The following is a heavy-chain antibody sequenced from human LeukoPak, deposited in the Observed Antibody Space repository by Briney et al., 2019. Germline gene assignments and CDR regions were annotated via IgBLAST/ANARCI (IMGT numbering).Heavy chain of an antibody. D-gene: IGHD3-10*02. CDR3: LFGELLSWFDP. J-gene: IGHJ5*02. CDR2: INPNSGGT. Sequence: EASVKVSCKASGYTVTGYYMHWVRQAPGQGLEWMGWINPNSGGTNYAQKFQGRVTMTRDTSISTAYMELSRLRSDDTAVYYCLFGELLSWFDPWGQGTLVTVSS. CDR1: GYTVTGYY. V-gene: IGHV1-2*02.